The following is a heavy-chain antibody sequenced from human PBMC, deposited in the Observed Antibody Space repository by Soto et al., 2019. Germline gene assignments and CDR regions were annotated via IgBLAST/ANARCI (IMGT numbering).Heavy chain of an antibody. J-gene: IGHJ1*01. CDR2: VVPLFGTP. CDR1: GGSLSMYA. V-gene: IGHV1-69*01. CDR3: ARGVDVMAKYEH. Sequence: QVQLVQSGAELKEPGSSVKVSCKTSGGSLSMYAITWVRQAPGQGLEWLGGVVPLFGTPNYAQKFLDRVTITADESKSTVYMELSSLRSEDTAVYYCARGVDVMAKYEHGGQGSLVTVSS. D-gene: IGHD5-12*01.